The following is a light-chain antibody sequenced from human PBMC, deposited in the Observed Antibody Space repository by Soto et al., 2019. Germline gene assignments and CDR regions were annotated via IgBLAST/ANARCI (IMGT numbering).Light chain of an antibody. V-gene: IGKV3-20*01. J-gene: IGKJ3*01. CDR2: GVS. Sequence: IVLTQSPGTLSLSPGEGATLSCRASESVSHNYLAWYQQKPGQAPRLLIYGVSFRATGIPARFSGSGSGTDFSLTISRLEPEDFAVYYCQHYSYSRYFSFGPGTKVEVK. CDR3: QHYSYSRYFS. CDR1: ESVSHNY.